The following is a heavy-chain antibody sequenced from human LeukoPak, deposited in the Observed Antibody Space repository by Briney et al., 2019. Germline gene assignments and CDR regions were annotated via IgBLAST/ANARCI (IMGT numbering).Heavy chain of an antibody. D-gene: IGHD2-2*02. CDR1: GGTFSSYA. CDR3: ASGYCSSTSCYTPGGAFDI. V-gene: IGHV1-69*05. Sequence: SVKVSCKASGGTFSSYAISWVRQAPGQGLEWMGGIIPIFGTANYAQKFQGRVTITTGESTSTAYMELSSLRSEDTAVYYCASGYCSSTSCYTPGGAFDIWGQGTMVAVSS. J-gene: IGHJ3*02. CDR2: IIPIFGTA.